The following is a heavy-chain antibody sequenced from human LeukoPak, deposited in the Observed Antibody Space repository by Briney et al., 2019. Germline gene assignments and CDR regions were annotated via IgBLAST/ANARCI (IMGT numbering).Heavy chain of an antibody. CDR2: ISYDGSNK. D-gene: IGHD6-19*01. Sequence: HPGGSLRLSCAASGFTFSSYAMHWVRQAPGKGLEGVAVISYDGSNKYYADSVKGRFTISRDNSKNTLYLQMNSLRAEDTAVYYCARSNHFELAQYSSGSLDYWGQGTLVTVSS. J-gene: IGHJ4*02. V-gene: IGHV3-30*04. CDR3: ARSNHFELAQYSSGSLDY. CDR1: GFTFSSYA.